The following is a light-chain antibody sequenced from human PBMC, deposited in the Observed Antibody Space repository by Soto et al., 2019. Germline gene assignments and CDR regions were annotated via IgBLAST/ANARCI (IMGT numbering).Light chain of an antibody. CDR3: QQYQTYSRT. CDR2: DGS. CDR1: QSINTW. J-gene: IGKJ1*01. Sequence: DIPMTQSPSTLSASIGDRIIITCRASQSINTWLAWYQQKPGEAPKLLIYDGSTLARGVPSRFSGSGSETEFTLTISRLETDDFATFYCQQYQTYSRTFGQGTKVEV. V-gene: IGKV1-5*03.